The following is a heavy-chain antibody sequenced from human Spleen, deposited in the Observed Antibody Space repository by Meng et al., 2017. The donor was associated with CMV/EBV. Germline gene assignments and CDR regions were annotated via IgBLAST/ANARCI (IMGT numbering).Heavy chain of an antibody. CDR1: GGSFRGYY. D-gene: IGHD4-17*01. J-gene: IGHJ4*02. Sequence: QLGGGGLLKPSETLSLTCAGYGGSFRGYYWSWIRQPPGKVLEWIGENNHSGSTNYNPSLKSRVTISVDTSKNQFSLKLSSVTAADTAVYYCARGVQDYGDYRGFDYWGQGTLVTVSS. V-gene: IGHV4-34*01. CDR3: ARGVQDYGDYRGFDY. CDR2: NNHSGST.